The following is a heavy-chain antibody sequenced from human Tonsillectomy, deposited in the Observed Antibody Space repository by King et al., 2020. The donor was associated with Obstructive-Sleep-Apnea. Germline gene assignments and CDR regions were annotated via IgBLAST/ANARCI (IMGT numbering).Heavy chain of an antibody. D-gene: IGHD2-21*02. V-gene: IGHV3-21*01. CDR1: GFTLSTYA. CDR2: ISSSSSYI. Sequence: VQLVQSGGGRVKPGGSLRLSCADSGFTLSTYAMNWVRQAPGKGLEWVSSISSSSSYIYYADSVKGRFTISRDNAKNSLYLQMNSLRAEDTAVYYWARGKACGWDCYRQPLRGMEVWGQGTTVTVSS. J-gene: IGHJ6*02. CDR3: ARGKACGWDCYRQPLRGMEV.